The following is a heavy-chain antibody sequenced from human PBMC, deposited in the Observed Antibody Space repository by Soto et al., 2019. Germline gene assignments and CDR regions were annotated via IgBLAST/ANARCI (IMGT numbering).Heavy chain of an antibody. CDR1: GGTFSSYA. J-gene: IGHJ6*02. Sequence: GASVKVSCKASGGTFSSYAISWVRQAPGQGLEWMGGSIPSFGTANYAQKFQGSVTITADESTSTAYMELSSLRSEDTAVYYCARTKYDSSRYYYYYYYYYGMDVWGQGTTVTVS. CDR3: ARTKYDSSRYYYYYYYYYGMDV. D-gene: IGHD3-22*01. CDR2: SIPSFGTA. V-gene: IGHV1-69*13.